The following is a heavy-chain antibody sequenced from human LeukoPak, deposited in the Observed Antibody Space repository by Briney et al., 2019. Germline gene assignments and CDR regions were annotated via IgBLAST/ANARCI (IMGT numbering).Heavy chain of an antibody. CDR3: AGTLDYIDY. V-gene: IGHV3-48*01. Sequence: SGGSLRLSCAASGFTFSNYSMNWVRQAPGKGLEWVSFISSSLNSIYYADSVKGRFTISRDNAKNSLYLHMNSLRAEDTAVYYCAGTLDYIDYWGQGTLVTVSS. CDR2: ISSSLNSI. J-gene: IGHJ4*02. CDR1: GFTFSNYS.